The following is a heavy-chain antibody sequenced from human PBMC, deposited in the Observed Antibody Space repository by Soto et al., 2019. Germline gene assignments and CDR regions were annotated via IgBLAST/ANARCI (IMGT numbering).Heavy chain of an antibody. D-gene: IGHD6-6*01. Sequence: PGGSLKISCKGSGYSFTSYWIGWVRQMPGKGLEWMGIIYPGDSDTRYSPSFQGQVTISADKSISTAYLQWSSLKASDTAMYYCARLSGSSGYYYYYGMDVWGQGTTVTVSS. J-gene: IGHJ6*02. V-gene: IGHV5-51*01. CDR3: ARLSGSSGYYYYYGMDV. CDR1: GYSFTSYW. CDR2: IYPGDSDT.